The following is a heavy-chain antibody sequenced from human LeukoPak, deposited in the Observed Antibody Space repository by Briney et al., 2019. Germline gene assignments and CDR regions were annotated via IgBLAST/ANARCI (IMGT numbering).Heavy chain of an antibody. J-gene: IGHJ5*02. CDR2: INPNSGGT. Sequence: ASVKVSCKASGYTFTGYYMHWVRQAPGQGLEWMGWINPNSGGTNYAQKVQGRVTMTRDTSISTAYMEMSRLRSDDTAVYYCARDLSSSWYMDWFDPWGQGTLVTVSS. D-gene: IGHD6-13*01. CDR1: GYTFTGYY. CDR3: ARDLSSSWYMDWFDP. V-gene: IGHV1-2*02.